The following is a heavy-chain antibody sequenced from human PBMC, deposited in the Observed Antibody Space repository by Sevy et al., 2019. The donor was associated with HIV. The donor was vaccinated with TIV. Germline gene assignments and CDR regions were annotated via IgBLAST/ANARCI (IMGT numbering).Heavy chain of an antibody. CDR1: GFTFSDYY. CDR3: ERDHVKDGELGDYYYYAMDV. CDR2: ISSSGDAI. Sequence: GGSLRLSCAASGFTFSDYYMSWIRQAPGKGLQWISYISSSGDAIYYADSVKGRFTISRDNAKNSLYLQMNSLRAEDTAVYYCERDHVKDGELGDYYYYAMDVWGRGTTVTVSS. V-gene: IGHV3-11*01. D-gene: IGHD3-16*01. J-gene: IGHJ6*02.